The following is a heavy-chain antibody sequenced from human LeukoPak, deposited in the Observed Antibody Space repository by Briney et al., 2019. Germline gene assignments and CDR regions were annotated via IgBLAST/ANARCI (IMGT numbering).Heavy chain of an antibody. CDR1: DSNIGTYA. CDR2: VSGGGLST. D-gene: IGHD6-6*01. V-gene: IGHV3-23*01. J-gene: IGHJ4*02. CDR3: AKDRISGQGGAARILDY. Sequence: PGGSLRLSCGAPDSNIGTYAVTWVRQVPGKGLEWVSGVSGGGLSTYYARSVKGRFTISRDPSKNTFYLEMNSLGADDTALYYCAKDRISGQGGAARILDYWGQGILVTVSS.